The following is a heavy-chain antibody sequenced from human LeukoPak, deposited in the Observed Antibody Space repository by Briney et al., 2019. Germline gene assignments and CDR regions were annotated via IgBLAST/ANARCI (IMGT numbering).Heavy chain of an antibody. D-gene: IGHD1-26*01. CDR1: GYTFTGYY. CDR2: INPNSGGT. V-gene: IGHV1-2*02. J-gene: IGHJ3*02. CDR3: ARVTRGELPDAFDI. Sequence: GASVKVSCKASGYTFTGYYMHWVRQAPGQGLEWMGWINPNSGGTNYAQKFQGRVTMTGDTSISTAYMELSRLRSDDTAVYYCARVTRGELPDAFDIWGQGTMVTVSS.